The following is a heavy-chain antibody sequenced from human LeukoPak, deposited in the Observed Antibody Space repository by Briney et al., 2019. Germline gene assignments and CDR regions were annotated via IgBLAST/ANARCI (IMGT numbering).Heavy chain of an antibody. J-gene: IGHJ5*02. Sequence: GGSLRLSCSASGFTFSSYEMNWVRQAPGKGLEWVSSISSSSSYIYYADSVKGRFTISRDNAKNSLYLQMNSLRAEDTAVYYCAKGPTVTTSKTLFDPWGQGTLVTVSS. CDR3: AKGPTVTTSKTLFDP. V-gene: IGHV3-21*04. CDR2: ISSSSSYI. D-gene: IGHD4-17*01. CDR1: GFTFSSYE.